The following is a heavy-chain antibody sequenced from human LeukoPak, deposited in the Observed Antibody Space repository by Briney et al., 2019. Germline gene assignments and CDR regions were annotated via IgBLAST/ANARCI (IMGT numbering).Heavy chain of an antibody. CDR1: GFTFSSYA. J-gene: IGHJ2*01. Sequence: GGSLRLSCAASGFTFSSYAMHWVRQAPGKGLEYVSAISSNGGSTYYANSVKGRFTISRDNSKNTLYLQMGSLRAEDMAVYCCARDHGDYVSWYFDLWGRGTLVTVSS. D-gene: IGHD4-17*01. CDR2: ISSNGGST. CDR3: ARDHGDYVSWYFDL. V-gene: IGHV3-64*01.